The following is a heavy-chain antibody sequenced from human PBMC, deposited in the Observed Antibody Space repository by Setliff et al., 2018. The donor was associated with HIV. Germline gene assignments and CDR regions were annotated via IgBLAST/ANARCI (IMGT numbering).Heavy chain of an antibody. J-gene: IGHJ6*03. V-gene: IGHV3-21*05. CDR3: ARAQDVWGSYRYTNYYYYMDV. D-gene: IGHD3-16*02. CDR2: ISSTYV. CDR1: FTFSSYS. Sequence: FTFSSYSMNWVRQAPGKGPEWVSCISSTYVYYADSVKGRFTVSRDNAKNSLYLHMNSLRAEDTAVYYCARAQDVWGSYRYTNYYYYMDVWGKGTTVTVSS.